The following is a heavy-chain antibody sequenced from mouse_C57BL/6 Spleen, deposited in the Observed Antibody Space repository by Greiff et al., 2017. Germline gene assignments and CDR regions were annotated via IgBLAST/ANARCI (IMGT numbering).Heavy chain of an antibody. Sequence: VQLQQSGPELVKPGASVKMSCKASGYTFTDYNMHWVKQSHGKSLEWIGYINPNNGGTSYNQKFKGKATLTVNKSSSTAYMELRSLTSEDSAVYYCAREGLLRTYAMDYWGQGTSVTVSS. CDR3: AREGLLRTYAMDY. CDR2: INPNNGGT. CDR1: GYTFTDYN. V-gene: IGHV1-22*01. D-gene: IGHD2-3*01. J-gene: IGHJ4*01.